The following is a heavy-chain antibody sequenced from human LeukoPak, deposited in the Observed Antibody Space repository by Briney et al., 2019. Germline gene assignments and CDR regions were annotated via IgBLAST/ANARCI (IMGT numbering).Heavy chain of an antibody. J-gene: IGHJ4*02. CDR1: GFPFSNYG. D-gene: IGHD3-9*01. V-gene: IGHV3-30*18. Sequence: PGGSLRLSCSASGFPFSNYGMHWVRQAPGKGLEWVAVISYDGGNKYYADSVKGRFTISRDDSKNTLFLQMNSLRTEDTAVYYCAKGVYVDWLSPFDYWGQGTLVTVSS. CDR3: AKGVYVDWLSPFDY. CDR2: ISYDGGNK.